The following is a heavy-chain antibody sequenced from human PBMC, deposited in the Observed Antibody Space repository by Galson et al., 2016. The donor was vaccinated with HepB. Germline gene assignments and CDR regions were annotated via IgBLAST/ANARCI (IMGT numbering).Heavy chain of an antibody. CDR3: GCLPRGLRLNY. CDR1: GFTFSTYW. Sequence: SLRLSCAASGFTFSTYWMSWVRQAPGEGLEWVANIAQDGSEKYYVDSVKGRFTISRDNAKNSLYLEMSSLRAEDTAVYYCGCLPRGLRLNYWGQGTLVTVSS. D-gene: IGHD3-16*01. V-gene: IGHV3-7*03. CDR2: IAQDGSEK. J-gene: IGHJ4*02.